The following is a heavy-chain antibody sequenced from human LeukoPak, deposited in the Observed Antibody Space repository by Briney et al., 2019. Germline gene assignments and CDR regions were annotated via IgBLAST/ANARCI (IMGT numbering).Heavy chain of an antibody. CDR1: GGSISSYY. Sequence: ETLSLTCTVSGGSISSYYWSWVRQAPGKGLEWVSSISSSSSYIYYADSVKGRFTISRDNAKNSLYLQMNSLRAEDTAVYYCARFSRYSSSSFSYHMDVWGKGTTVTVSS. CDR2: ISSSSSYI. D-gene: IGHD6-6*01. CDR3: ARFSRYSSSSFSYHMDV. J-gene: IGHJ6*03. V-gene: IGHV3-21*01.